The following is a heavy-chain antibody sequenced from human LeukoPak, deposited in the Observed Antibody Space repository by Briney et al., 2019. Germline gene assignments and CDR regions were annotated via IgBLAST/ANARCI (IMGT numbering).Heavy chain of an antibody. V-gene: IGHV5-51*01. J-gene: IGHJ4*02. D-gene: IGHD3-10*01. CDR3: ATSYASGSYSDGGCDY. CDR2: IYPGDSDT. CDR1: GYSFITYW. Sequence: GEPLKISCKGSGYSFITYWIGWVRQMHGKGLEWMGIIYPGDSDTRYSPSFQGQVTISADKSISTAYLQRSGLKASDTAMYYCATSYASGSYSDGGCDYWGQGTLVTVSS.